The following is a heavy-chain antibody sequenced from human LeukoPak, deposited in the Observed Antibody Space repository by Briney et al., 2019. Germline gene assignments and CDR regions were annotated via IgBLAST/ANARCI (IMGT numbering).Heavy chain of an antibody. D-gene: IGHD6-19*01. V-gene: IGHV1-18*01. J-gene: IGHJ3*02. Sequence: ASVKVSCKASGYTFTSYGISWVRQAPGQGLEWMGWISAYNGNTNYAQKLQGRVTMTTDTSTSTAYMELRSLRSDDTAVYYCARDGRSGCGWFPGAFDIWGQGTMVTVSS. CDR3: ARDGRSGCGWFPGAFDI. CDR2: ISAYNGNT. CDR1: GYTFTSYG.